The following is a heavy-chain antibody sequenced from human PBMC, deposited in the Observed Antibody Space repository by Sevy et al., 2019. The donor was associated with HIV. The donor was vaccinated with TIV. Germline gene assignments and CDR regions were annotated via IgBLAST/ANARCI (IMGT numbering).Heavy chain of an antibody. Sequence: GVSLRLSCVASGFTFSNYWMSWVRQAPGKGLEWVANIKRDGSEKYYVASVKGRFTISRDNDKTSLYLQMNSLRDEDTAVYYCARDCNSATCLWGLDVWGPGTTVTVSS. CDR3: ARDCNSATCLWGLDV. D-gene: IGHD1-26*01. CDR1: GFTFSNYW. J-gene: IGHJ6*02. CDR2: IKRDGSEK. V-gene: IGHV3-7*03.